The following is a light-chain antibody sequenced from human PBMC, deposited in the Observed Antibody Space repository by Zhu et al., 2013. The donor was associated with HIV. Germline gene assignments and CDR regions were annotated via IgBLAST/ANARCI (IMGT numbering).Light chain of an antibody. J-gene: IGKJ4*01. Sequence: DIQMTQSPSSLSASVGDRVTITCRASQSISDSLAWYQQKPGKAPKLLIYMASSLESGVPSRFSGSGSGTDFTLTISSLQPEDFATYYCQQANSFPLTFGGGTKVEIK. CDR2: MAS. CDR3: QQANSFPLT. V-gene: IGKV1-12*01. CDR1: QSISDS.